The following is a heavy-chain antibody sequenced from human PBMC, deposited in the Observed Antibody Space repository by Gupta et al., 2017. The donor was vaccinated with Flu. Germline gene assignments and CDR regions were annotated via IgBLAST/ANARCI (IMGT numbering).Heavy chain of an antibody. CDR3: ARRTLGYGYGYFGMDV. CDR1: GYTFTNFG. J-gene: IGHJ6*02. D-gene: IGHD5-18*01. CDR2: ISIYNDNR. V-gene: IGHV1-18*01. Sequence: KPGASVKVSCKAFGYTFTNFGIGWVRQVPGQGLEWMGWISIYNDNRNYVQKFQGRVTMTTDTSTSTAYMELRSLRSDDTAVYYCARRTLGYGYGYFGMDVWGQGTTVTVSS.